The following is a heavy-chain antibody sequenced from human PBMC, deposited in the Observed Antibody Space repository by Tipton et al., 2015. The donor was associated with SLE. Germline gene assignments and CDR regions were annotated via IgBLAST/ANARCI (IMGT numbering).Heavy chain of an antibody. CDR2: IYYSGST. CDR1: GASISSHS. J-gene: IGHJ4*02. CDR3: ARDDPDGDSSVKPGDY. D-gene: IGHD3-22*01. Sequence: TLSLTCTVSGASISSHSWSWILQPPGKGLEWIGSIYYSGSTTYNPSLKSRVAMSVDASKRQISLNLTSMTTADTAVYYCARDDPDGDSSVKPGDYWGQGTLVTVSS. V-gene: IGHV4-59*11.